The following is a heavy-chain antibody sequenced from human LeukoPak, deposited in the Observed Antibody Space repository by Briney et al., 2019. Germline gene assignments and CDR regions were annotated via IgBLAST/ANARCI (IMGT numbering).Heavy chain of an antibody. V-gene: IGHV3-48*02. J-gene: IGHJ4*02. CDR1: GFTFSGYS. CDR3: TRDPHALDY. Sequence: GGSLRLSCAASGFTFSGYSMNWVRQAPGKGLEWVSYIRGGGSPIYYADSVKGRFTISRDNAKNSLYLQMNSLRDEDTAVYYCTRDPHALDYWGQGTLVTVSS. CDR2: IRGGGSPI.